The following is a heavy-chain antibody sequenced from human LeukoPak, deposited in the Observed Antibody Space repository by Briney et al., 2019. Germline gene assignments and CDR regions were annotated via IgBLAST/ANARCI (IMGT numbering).Heavy chain of an antibody. CDR3: ARAYSSSLGMDV. CDR2: ISSSNSYI. Sequence: SSISSSNSYIYYADSVRGRFTISRDNAKNSLYLQVNSLRAEDTAVYYCARAYSSSLGMDVWGQGTTVTVSS. D-gene: IGHD6-6*01. J-gene: IGHJ6*02. V-gene: IGHV3-21*01.